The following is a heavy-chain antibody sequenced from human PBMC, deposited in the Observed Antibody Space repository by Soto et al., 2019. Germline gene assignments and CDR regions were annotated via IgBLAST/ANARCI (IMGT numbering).Heavy chain of an antibody. CDR1: GGSISISSYY. Sequence: SETLSLTCTVSGGSISISSYYWGWIRQPPWKGLEWIGSIYYSGSTYYNPSLKSRGTISVDTSKNQFSLKLSSVTADDTAVYYCARHVPPPLGYCSGGSCLNWFDPWGQGTLVTVSS. J-gene: IGHJ5*02. CDR2: IYYSGST. D-gene: IGHD2-15*01. CDR3: ARHVPPPLGYCSGGSCLNWFDP. V-gene: IGHV4-39*01.